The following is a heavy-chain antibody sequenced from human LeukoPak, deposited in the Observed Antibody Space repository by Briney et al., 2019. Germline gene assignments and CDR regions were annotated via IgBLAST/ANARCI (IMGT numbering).Heavy chain of an antibody. J-gene: IGHJ4*02. CDR3: ARLHPYYYGSGKGYFDY. V-gene: IGHV1-2*02. CDR1: GYTFTGYY. D-gene: IGHD3-10*01. Sequence: ASVKVSCKASGYTFTGYYMHWVRQAPGQGLEWMGWINPNSGGTNYAQKFQGRVTMTRDTSISTAYMELSRLRSDDTAVYYCARLHPYYYGSGKGYFDYWGQGTLVTVSS. CDR2: INPNSGGT.